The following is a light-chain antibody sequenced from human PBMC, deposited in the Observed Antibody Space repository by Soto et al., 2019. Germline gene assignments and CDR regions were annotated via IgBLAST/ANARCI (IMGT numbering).Light chain of an antibody. J-gene: IGKJ5*01. CDR3: RQYDNLPTT. CDR2: EAR. Sequence: IQMTQNPSTLSASVGDRVTITCLASQTISSWLDWCLQKPGKAPKLLIYEARNLETGVPSRFSGSGSGTDFTFTISSLQPEDIATYYCRQYDNLPTTSGHGTRLEI. V-gene: IGKV1-33*01. CDR1: QTISSW.